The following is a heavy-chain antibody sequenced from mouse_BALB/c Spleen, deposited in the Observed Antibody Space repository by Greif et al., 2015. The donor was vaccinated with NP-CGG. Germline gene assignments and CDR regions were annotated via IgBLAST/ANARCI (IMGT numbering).Heavy chain of an antibody. CDR2: INPSTGYT. CDR1: GYTFTSYW. V-gene: IGHV1-7*01. J-gene: IGHJ3*01. D-gene: IGHD1-1*01. CDR3: ATTVVATFAY. Sequence: QVQLQQSGAELAKPGASVKMSCKASGYTFTSYWMHWVKQRPGQGLEWIGYINPSTGYTEYNQKFKDKATLTADKSPSTAYMQLSSLTSEDSAVYYCATTVVATFAYWGQGTLVTVSA.